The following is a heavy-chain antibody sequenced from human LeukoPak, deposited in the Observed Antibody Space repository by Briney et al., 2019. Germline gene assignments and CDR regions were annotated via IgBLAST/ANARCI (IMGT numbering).Heavy chain of an antibody. CDR1: GFTFSSYG. J-gene: IGHJ4*02. Sequence: GGSLRLSCAASGFTFSSYGMHWVRQAPGKGLEWVAVISYDGSNKYYADSVKGRFTTSRDNSKNTLYLQMNSLRAEDTAVYYCAKGLYYYGSGSHSYFDYWGQGTLVTVSS. CDR2: ISYDGSNK. CDR3: AKGLYYYGSGSHSYFDY. V-gene: IGHV3-30*18. D-gene: IGHD3-10*01.